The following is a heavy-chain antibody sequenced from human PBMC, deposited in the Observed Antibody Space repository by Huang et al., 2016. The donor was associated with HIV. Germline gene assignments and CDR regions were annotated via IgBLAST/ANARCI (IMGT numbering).Heavy chain of an antibody. D-gene: IGHD2-21*02. CDR2: IYYSGST. V-gene: IGHV4-39*01. Sequence: QLQLQESGPGLVKPSETLSLTCTVSGVSISNSRYYWGWIRQPPGKGLEYIGSIYYSGSTYYNPSLKSRTTMSIDSSKNQFSLKLNSVTAADTAVYYCSRQDEKGYCAGDCSNHYYFGLDVWGHVTTVTVS. CDR3: SRQDEKGYCAGDCSNHYYFGLDV. J-gene: IGHJ6*02. CDR1: GVSISNSRYY.